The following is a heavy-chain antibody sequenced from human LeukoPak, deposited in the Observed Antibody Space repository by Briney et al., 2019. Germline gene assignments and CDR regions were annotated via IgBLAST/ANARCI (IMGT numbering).Heavy chain of an antibody. CDR1: GGSISTYY. Sequence: PSETPSLTCTVSGGSISTYYWSWIRQPPGKGLEWIGYIYYSGSTNYNPSLKSRVSISADTSKNQFSLKLSSVTAADTAVYYCARVTAVAGFTNFDYWGQGTLVTVSS. V-gene: IGHV4-59*01. J-gene: IGHJ4*02. D-gene: IGHD6-19*01. CDR3: ARVTAVAGFTNFDY. CDR2: IYYSGST.